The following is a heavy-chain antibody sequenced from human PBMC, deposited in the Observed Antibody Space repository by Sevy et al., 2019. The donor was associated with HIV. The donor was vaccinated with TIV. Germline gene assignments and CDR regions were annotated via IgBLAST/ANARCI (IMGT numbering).Heavy chain of an antibody. CDR3: ALERLSSDVAEYFQN. J-gene: IGHJ1*01. CDR2: ISFDASNK. Sequence: GGSLRLSCAASGFTFSRYSMHWVRQAPGKGQEWVATISFDASNKHYADSVKGRFTISRDNFQNSLFLQMNSLRPEDTAVYYCALERLSSDVAEYFQNWGQGTLVTVSS. CDR1: GFTFSRYS. D-gene: IGHD1-1*01. V-gene: IGHV3-30*04.